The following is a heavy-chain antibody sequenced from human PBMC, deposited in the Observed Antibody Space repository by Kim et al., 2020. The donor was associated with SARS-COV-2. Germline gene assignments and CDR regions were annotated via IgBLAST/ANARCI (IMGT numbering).Heavy chain of an antibody. D-gene: IGHD3-22*01. CDR3: AKEEKDYYDSIYYFDY. J-gene: IGHJ4*02. V-gene: IGHV3-23*01. CDR2: ISGSGGST. CDR1: GFTFSSYA. Sequence: GGSLRLSCAASGFTFSSYAMSWVRQAPGKGLEWVSAISGSGGSTYYADSVEGRFTISRDNSKNTLYLQMNSLRAEDTAVYYCAKEEKDYYDSIYYFDYWGQGTLVTVSS.